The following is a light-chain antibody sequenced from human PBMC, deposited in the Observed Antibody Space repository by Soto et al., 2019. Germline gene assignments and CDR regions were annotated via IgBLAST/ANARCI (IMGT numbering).Light chain of an antibody. CDR2: AAS. Sequence: IQITQSPSSLSASVGDRVTITCRASQGIRDDLGWYQLKAGKAPKLLIYAASTLQSGVPSRFSGSGSGTDFTLTISSLQPEDFATYYCLQDHNIPLTFGHGTKVDIK. CDR3: LQDHNIPLT. CDR1: QGIRDD. V-gene: IGKV1-6*01. J-gene: IGKJ1*01.